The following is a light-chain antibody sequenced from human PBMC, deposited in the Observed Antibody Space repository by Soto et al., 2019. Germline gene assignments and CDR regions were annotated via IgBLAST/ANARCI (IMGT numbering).Light chain of an antibody. CDR2: KNN. V-gene: IGLV1-47*01. J-gene: IGLJ1*01. CDR1: SSNIGSNF. Sequence: QSVLTQPPSASGTPGQRVTISCSGSSSNIGSNFVYWYQQLPGTAPKLLIYKNNQRPSGVPDRFSGSKSGTSASLAISGLRSEDEADYYCAAWDDSLSGYVFGTGIKVTVL. CDR3: AAWDDSLSGYV.